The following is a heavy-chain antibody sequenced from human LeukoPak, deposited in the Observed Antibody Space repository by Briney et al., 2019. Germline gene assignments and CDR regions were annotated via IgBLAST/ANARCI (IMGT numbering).Heavy chain of an antibody. D-gene: IGHD3-10*02. CDR3: AELGITMIGGV. V-gene: IGHV3-48*04. Sequence: QPGGSLRLSCAASAFTFSTYGMNWVRQAPGKGLEWVSYISGSSATIYYADSVKGRFTISRDNAKNSLYLQMNSLRAEDTAVYYCAELGITMIGGVWGKGTTVTISS. CDR2: ISGSSATI. J-gene: IGHJ6*04. CDR1: AFTFSTYG.